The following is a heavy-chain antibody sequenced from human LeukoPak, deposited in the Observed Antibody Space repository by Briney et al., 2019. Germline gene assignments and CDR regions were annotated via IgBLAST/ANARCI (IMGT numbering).Heavy chain of an antibody. D-gene: IGHD3-16*01. CDR2: ISSSSSYI. V-gene: IGHV3-21*04. Sequence: PGGSLRLSCAASGFTFSSYSMNWVRQAPGKGLEWVSSISSSSSYIYYADSVKGRFTISRDNAKNSLYLQMNSLRAEDTAVYYCARQVMITFGDYFDYWGQGTLVTVSS. CDR3: ARQVMITFGDYFDY. CDR1: GFTFSSYS. J-gene: IGHJ4*02.